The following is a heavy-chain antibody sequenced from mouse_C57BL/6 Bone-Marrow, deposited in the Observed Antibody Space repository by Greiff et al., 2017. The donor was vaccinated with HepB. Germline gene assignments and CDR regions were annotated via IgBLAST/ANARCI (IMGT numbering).Heavy chain of an antibody. D-gene: IGHD1-2*01. Sequence: EVQLQQSGAELVRPGASVKLSCTASGFNIKDDYMHWVKQRPEQGLEWIGWIDPENGDTEYASKFQGKATITADTSSNTAYLQLSSLTSEDTAVYYCTIITTGEDYWGQGTTLTVSS. CDR2: IDPENGDT. J-gene: IGHJ2*01. CDR3: TIITTGEDY. V-gene: IGHV14-4*01. CDR1: GFNIKDDY.